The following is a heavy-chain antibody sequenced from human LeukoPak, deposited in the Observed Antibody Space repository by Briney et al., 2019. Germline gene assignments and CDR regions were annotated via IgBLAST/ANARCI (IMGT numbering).Heavy chain of an antibody. J-gene: IGHJ4*02. Sequence: PSETLSHTCTVSGGSFSSYYWSWIRQPAGKGRAWIGRIYTSGSTNYNPSLKSRVTMSLDTSKNQFSLKLSSVTAAEMSVYYCERAYDILTGYNYWGQGTLVTVSS. CDR3: ERAYDILTGYNY. V-gene: IGHV4-4*07. CDR2: IYTSGST. D-gene: IGHD3-9*01. CDR1: GGSFSSYY.